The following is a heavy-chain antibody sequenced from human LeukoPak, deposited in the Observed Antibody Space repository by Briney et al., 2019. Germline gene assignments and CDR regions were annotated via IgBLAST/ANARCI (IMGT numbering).Heavy chain of an antibody. CDR3: ARDLVGSRAEGWFDP. V-gene: IGHV1-69*13. CDR2: IIPIFGTA. CDR1: GGTFSSYA. D-gene: IGHD2-15*01. Sequence: SVKVSCKASGGTFSSYAISWVRQAPGQGLEWMGGIIPIFGTANYAQKFQGRVTITADEPTSTAYMELSSLRSEDTAVYYCARDLVGSRAEGWFDPWGQGTLVTVSS. J-gene: IGHJ5*02.